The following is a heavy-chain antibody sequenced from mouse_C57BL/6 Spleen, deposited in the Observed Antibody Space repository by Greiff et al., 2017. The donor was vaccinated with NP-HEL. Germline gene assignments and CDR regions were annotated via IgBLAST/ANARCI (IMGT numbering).Heavy chain of an antibody. D-gene: IGHD2-3*01. Sequence: EVQGVESGEGLVKPGGSLKLSCAASGFTFSSYAMSWVRQTPEKRLEWVAYISSGGDYIYYADTVKGRFTIYSDNARNTLYLQMSSLKSEDTAMYDGTRGDGYYKKGAMDYGGQGTSVTVAS. CDR3: TRGDGYYKKGAMDY. CDR2: ISSGGDYI. CDR1: GFTFSSYA. J-gene: IGHJ4*01. V-gene: IGHV5-9-1*02.